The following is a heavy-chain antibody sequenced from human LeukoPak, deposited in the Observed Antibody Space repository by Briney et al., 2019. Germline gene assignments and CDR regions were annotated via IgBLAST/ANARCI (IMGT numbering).Heavy chain of an antibody. V-gene: IGHV1-46*01. D-gene: IGHD1-26*01. CDR2: INPSGGST. J-gene: IGHJ5*02. Sequence: GASVKVSCKASGYTFTSYGISWVRQAPGQGREWLGIINPSGGSTSYAQKFQGRVTMTRDMSTSTDYMELSSLRSEDTAVYYCARDNSVGDTAWWFDPWGQGTLVTVSS. CDR1: GYTFTSYG. CDR3: ARDNSVGDTAWWFDP.